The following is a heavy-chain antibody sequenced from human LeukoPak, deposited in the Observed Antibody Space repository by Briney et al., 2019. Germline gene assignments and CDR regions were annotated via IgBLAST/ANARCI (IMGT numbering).Heavy chain of an antibody. V-gene: IGHV1-18*01. J-gene: IGHJ4*02. CDR1: GYSFSSYS. CDR2: ISVYSGDT. D-gene: IGHD5-18*01. Sequence: ASVKVSCKASGYSFSSYSITWLRQAPGQGLEWMGWISVYSGDTNYAQKFQGRVAMTTDTSTSTAYMELRSLRSDDTAVYYCARDSLHSYSFLWGQGTLVTVSS. CDR3: ARDSLHSYSFL.